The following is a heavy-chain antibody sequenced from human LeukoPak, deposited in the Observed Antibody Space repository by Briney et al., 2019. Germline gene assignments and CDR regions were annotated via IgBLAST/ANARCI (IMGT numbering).Heavy chain of an antibody. V-gene: IGHV3-21*01. CDR3: AKDSPSRTATTEVPVDY. D-gene: IGHD5-24*01. CDR1: GFTFSDYT. CDR2: ISSSSSYI. J-gene: IGHJ4*02. Sequence: PDGSLTLSCAASGFTFSDYTMNWVRQAPGKGLEWVSSISSSSSYIYFANSVRGRFTIYRDNAKNSLYLQMNSLRAEDTAVYYCAKDSPSRTATTEVPVDYWGQGTLATVSS.